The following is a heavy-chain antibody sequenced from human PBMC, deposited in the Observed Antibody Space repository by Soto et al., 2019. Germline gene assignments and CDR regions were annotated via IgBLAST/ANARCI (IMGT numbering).Heavy chain of an antibody. CDR3: ATDNDDWTGYFFEN. J-gene: IGHJ1*01. V-gene: IGHV1-18*01. CDR2: ISGYNGDTNT. D-gene: IGHD3-3*01. CDR1: GYIFTNYA. Sequence: QVQLVQSGAEVRKPGASVKVSCKASGYIFTNYAISWVRQAPGQGPEWMGWISGYNGDTNTHYSQKFQGRVTMTTDMSTTTAYMELRSLRSDDTAVYYSATDNDDWTGYFFENWGQCPLVTVS.